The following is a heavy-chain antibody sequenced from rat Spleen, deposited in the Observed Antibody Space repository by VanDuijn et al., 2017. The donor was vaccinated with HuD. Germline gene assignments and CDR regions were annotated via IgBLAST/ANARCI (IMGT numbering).Heavy chain of an antibody. Sequence: QVQLKESGPGLVQPSQTLSLTCTVSGFSLTSYNVHWVRQPPGKGLEWMGAMWNGGGTDYNSAFKSRLSISRDTSKSQVFLKMNSLQTDDTAKYFCARQTLWISDWYFDFWGPGTMVTVSS. V-gene: IGHV2-30*01. J-gene: IGHJ1*01. CDR3: ARQTLWISDWYFDF. CDR2: MWNGGGT. D-gene: IGHD1-7*01. CDR1: GFSLTSYN.